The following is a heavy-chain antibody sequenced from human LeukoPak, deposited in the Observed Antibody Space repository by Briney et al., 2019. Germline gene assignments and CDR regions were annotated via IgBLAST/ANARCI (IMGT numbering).Heavy chain of an antibody. CDR1: GGSISSGSYY. Sequence: ASETLSLTCTVSGGSISSGSYYWSWIQQPAGKGLEWIGRIYTSGSTNYNPSLKSRVTISVDTSKNQFSLKLSSVTAADTAVYYCARWAPWFGELSAGDDPWGQGTLVTVSS. CDR3: ARWAPWFGELSAGDDP. J-gene: IGHJ5*02. V-gene: IGHV4-61*02. CDR2: IYTSGST. D-gene: IGHD3-10*01.